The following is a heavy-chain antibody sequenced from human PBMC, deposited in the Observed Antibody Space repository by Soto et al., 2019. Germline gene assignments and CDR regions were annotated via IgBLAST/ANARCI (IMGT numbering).Heavy chain of an antibody. CDR1: GYTFTSYG. V-gene: IGHV1-18*01. Sequence: ASVKVSCKASGYTFTSYGISWVRQAPGQGLEWMGWISAYNGNTNYAQKLQGGVTMTTDTSTSTAYMELRSLRSDDTAVYYCARGPTAYCSGGSCYPDLYYYYGMDVWGQGTTVTVSS. D-gene: IGHD2-15*01. CDR3: ARGPTAYCSGGSCYPDLYYYYGMDV. CDR2: ISAYNGNT. J-gene: IGHJ6*02.